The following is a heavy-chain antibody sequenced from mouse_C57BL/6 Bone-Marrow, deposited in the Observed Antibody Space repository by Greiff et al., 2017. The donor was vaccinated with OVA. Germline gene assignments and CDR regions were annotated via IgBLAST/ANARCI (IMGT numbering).Heavy chain of an antibody. V-gene: IGHV1-50*01. D-gene: IGHD2-3*01. Sequence: VQLQQPGAELVKPGASVKLSCKASGYTFTSYWMQWVKQRPGQGLEWIGEIDPSDSYTNYNQKFKGKATLTVDTSSSTAYMQLSSLTSEDSAVYYCARDGYRMDYWGQGTSVTVSS. J-gene: IGHJ4*01. CDR1: GYTFTSYW. CDR2: IDPSDSYT. CDR3: ARDGYRMDY.